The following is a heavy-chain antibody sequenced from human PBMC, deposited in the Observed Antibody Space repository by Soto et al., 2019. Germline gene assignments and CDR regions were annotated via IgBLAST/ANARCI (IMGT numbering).Heavy chain of an antibody. CDR1: AYTFTSYG. CDR2: ITPYNGNT. D-gene: IGHD3-16*01. Sequence: QVQLVQSGSEVNMPGASVRVSCKASAYTFTSYGITWVRQAPGQGLEWMGWITPYNGNTNYAQSLQGRVTMTTDTSTSTAYMELRSLTADDTAVYYCARGPRSFTITFGDFLDYWGQGTLVIVSS. J-gene: IGHJ4*02. CDR3: ARGPRSFTITFGDFLDY. V-gene: IGHV1-18*01.